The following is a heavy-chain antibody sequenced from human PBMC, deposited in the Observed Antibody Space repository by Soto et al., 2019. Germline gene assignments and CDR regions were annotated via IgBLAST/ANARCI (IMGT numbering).Heavy chain of an antibody. CDR1: GGSISSGDYY. Sequence: QVQLQESGPGLVKPSQTLSLTCTVSGGSISSGDYYWSWIRHHPGKGLEWIGYIYSSGSTYYNPSLRSRVTISADTSKNQFSLRLSSVTAADTAVYYCVRDYDYDTSRNDAFDIWGQGTMVTGSS. CDR3: VRDYDYDTSRNDAFDI. V-gene: IGHV4-31*03. D-gene: IGHD3-22*01. J-gene: IGHJ3*02. CDR2: IYSSGST.